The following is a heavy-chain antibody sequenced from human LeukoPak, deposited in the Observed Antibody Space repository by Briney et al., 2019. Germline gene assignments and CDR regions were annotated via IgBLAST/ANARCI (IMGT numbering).Heavy chain of an antibody. J-gene: IGHJ4*02. CDR2: INHSGST. Sequence: SETLSLTCAVYGGSFSGYYWSWIRQPPGKGLEWIGEINHSGSTNYNPALKSRVTISVDTSKNQFSLKLSSVTAADTAVYYCARELNLLLWFGESFFDYWGQGTLVTVSS. CDR1: GGSFSGYY. V-gene: IGHV4-34*01. D-gene: IGHD3-10*01. CDR3: ARELNLLLWFGESFFDY.